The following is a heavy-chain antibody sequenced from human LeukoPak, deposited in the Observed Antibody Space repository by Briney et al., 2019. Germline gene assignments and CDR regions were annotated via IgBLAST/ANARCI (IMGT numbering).Heavy chain of an antibody. J-gene: IGHJ6*02. CDR1: GYIFTGYG. V-gene: IGHV1-18*01. Sequence: ASVKVSCKASGYIFTGYGIGWVRQAPGQGLEWMGWISAYNGNTDYEKKLQGRVTMTTDTSTSTAYMELRSLRSDDTAVYYCARCDSSGYWYGMDVWGQGTTVTVSS. D-gene: IGHD3-22*01. CDR3: ARCDSSGYWYGMDV. CDR2: ISAYNGNT.